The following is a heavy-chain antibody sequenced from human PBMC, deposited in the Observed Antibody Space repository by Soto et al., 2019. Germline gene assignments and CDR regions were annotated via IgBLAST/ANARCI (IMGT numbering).Heavy chain of an antibody. J-gene: IGHJ5*02. V-gene: IGHV4-30-2*01. D-gene: IGHD3-10*01. Sequence: LSLTCAVSGGSISSGGYSWSWIRQPPGKGLEWIGYIYHSGSTYYNPSLKSRVTISVDRSKNQFSLKLSSVTAADTAVYYCAGMVRGVISWFDPWGQGNLVTVSS. CDR1: GGSISSGGYS. CDR2: IYHSGST. CDR3: AGMVRGVISWFDP.